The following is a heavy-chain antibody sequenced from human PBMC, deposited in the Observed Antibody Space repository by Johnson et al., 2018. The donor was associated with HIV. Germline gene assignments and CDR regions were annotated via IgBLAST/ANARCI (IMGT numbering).Heavy chain of an antibody. CDR2: ISYDGSNK. D-gene: IGHD4-23*01. V-gene: IGHV3-30*14. J-gene: IGHJ3*02. CDR1: GFTFSSYA. Sequence: QVQLLESGGGVVQPGRSLRLSCAASGFTFSSYAMHWVRQAPGKGLEWVAVISYDGSNKYYADSVKGRFTISRDNSKNTLYLQMNSLRAEDTAVYYCARVPDYGGNSMPFDIWGQGTMVTVSS. CDR3: ARVPDYGGNSMPFDI.